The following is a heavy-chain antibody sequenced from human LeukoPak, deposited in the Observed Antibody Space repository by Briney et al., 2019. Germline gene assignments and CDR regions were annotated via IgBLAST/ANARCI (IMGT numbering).Heavy chain of an antibody. J-gene: IGHJ6*03. D-gene: IGHD6-6*01. Sequence: GESLKISCKGSGYIFTSDWIGWVRQMPGKGLEWMGIIYPADSDTRYSPSFQGQVTISADKSISTAYLQWNSLKASDTAMYYCARHTAARPYYYYYYMDVWGKGTTVIVSS. V-gene: IGHV5-51*01. CDR3: ARHTAARPYYYYYYMDV. CDR2: IYPADSDT. CDR1: GYIFTSDW.